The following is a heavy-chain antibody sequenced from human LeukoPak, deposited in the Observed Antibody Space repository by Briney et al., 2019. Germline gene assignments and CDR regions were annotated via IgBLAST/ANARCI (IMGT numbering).Heavy chain of an antibody. J-gene: IGHJ4*02. CDR1: GYRFTSYG. CDR3: ARDTENGQGSMVKSFDY. D-gene: IGHD5-18*01. V-gene: IGHV1-18*01. CDR2: ISAYNGNT. Sequence: GASVKVSCKASGYRFTSYGISWVRQAPGQGLEWMGWISAYNGNTNYAQKLQGRVTMTTDTSTSTAYMELRSLRSDDKAVYYCARDTENGQGSMVKSFDYWGQGTLVTVSS.